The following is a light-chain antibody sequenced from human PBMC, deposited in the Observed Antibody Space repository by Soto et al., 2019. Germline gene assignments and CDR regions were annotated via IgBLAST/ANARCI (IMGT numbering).Light chain of an antibody. J-gene: IGKJ1*01. Sequence: DIVMSQSPDSLTVSLGERATINCKSSQSVFYSSINKNYLAWYQQKPGQPPKLLIYWASTRESGVPDRFSGSGSGTDFTLTISGLQAEDVAVYYCHQYYTIPTFGQGTKVEI. CDR1: QSVFYSSINKNY. V-gene: IGKV4-1*01. CDR2: WAS. CDR3: HQYYTIPT.